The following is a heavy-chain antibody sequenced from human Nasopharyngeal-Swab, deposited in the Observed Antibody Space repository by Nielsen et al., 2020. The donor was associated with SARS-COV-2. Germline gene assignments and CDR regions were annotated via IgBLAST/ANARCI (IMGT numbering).Heavy chain of an antibody. D-gene: IGHD3-22*01. Sequence: SQTLSLTCTVPVGSISSYYWSWIRQPPGKGLEWIGYIYYSGSTNYNPSLKSRVTISVDTSKNQFSLKLSSVTAADTAVYYCARYYYDSSGYPNFDYWGQGTLVTVSS. CDR2: IYYSGST. CDR3: ARYYYDSSGYPNFDY. J-gene: IGHJ4*02. V-gene: IGHV4-59*08. CDR1: VGSISSYY.